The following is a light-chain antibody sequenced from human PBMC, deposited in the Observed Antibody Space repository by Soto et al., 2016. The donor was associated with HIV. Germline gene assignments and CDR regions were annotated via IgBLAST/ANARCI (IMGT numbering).Light chain of an antibody. CDR2: GAS. Sequence: DIQMTQSPSSLSASVGDRVTITCQASQDITNYLNWYQQKPGKAPKSLIYGASTLQSGVSSKFSGSRSGTDFTLTISSLQPEDFATYFCQQYKTYPLTFGGGTKVQIK. J-gene: IGKJ4*01. CDR3: QQYKTYPLT. CDR1: QDITNY. V-gene: IGKV1-16*02.